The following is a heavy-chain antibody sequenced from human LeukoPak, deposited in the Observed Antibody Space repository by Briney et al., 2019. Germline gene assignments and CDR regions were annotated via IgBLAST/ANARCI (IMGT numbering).Heavy chain of an antibody. CDR1: GYTLTGYY. J-gene: IGHJ4*02. D-gene: IGHD6-19*01. Sequence: ASVKLSCKASGYTLTGYYMHWVRQAPGQAPEWMGWMNPNSGGTTYSQKFQGRVTMTRNTSISTAYMELSRLTSDDTAVYYCARSSGSSSVCDYWGQGSLVTVSS. CDR3: ARSSGSSSVCDY. CDR2: MNPNSGGT. V-gene: IGHV1-2*02.